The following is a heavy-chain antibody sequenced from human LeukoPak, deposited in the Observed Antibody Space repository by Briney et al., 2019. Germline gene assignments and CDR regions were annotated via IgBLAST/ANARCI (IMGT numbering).Heavy chain of an antibody. Sequence: SVKVSCKASGDTFSKYAVTWERQPPGQGLEWMGTIVPVFGTPIYAQKFQGIVTITTDESRTTAYMELSSLRSEDTALYYCASRYTTSRHFDWDVDYWGQGTLLTVSS. D-gene: IGHD3-9*01. CDR1: GDTFSKYA. CDR2: IVPVFGTP. V-gene: IGHV1-69*05. J-gene: IGHJ4*02. CDR3: ASRYTTSRHFDWDVDY.